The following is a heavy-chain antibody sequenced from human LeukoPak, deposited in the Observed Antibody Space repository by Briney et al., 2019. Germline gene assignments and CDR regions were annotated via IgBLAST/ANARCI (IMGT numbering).Heavy chain of an antibody. V-gene: IGHV1-2*02. Sequence: GASVKVSCKTSGYTFTRFYVHWVRQAPGHGLEWMGWINPNTGGTNFAQKFQGRVTMTTDTSITTAYMDLRSPTSDDTAVYYCAREADFNGSGRGDSWGQGTLVIVSS. D-gene: IGHD3-10*01. J-gene: IGHJ4*02. CDR2: INPNTGGT. CDR3: AREADFNGSGRGDS. CDR1: GYTFTRFY.